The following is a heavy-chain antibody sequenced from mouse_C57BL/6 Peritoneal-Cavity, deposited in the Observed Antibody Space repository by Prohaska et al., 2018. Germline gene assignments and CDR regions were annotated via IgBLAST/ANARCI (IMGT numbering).Heavy chain of an antibody. J-gene: IGHJ3*01. CDR1: GYTFTDYY. V-gene: IGHV1-75*01. D-gene: IGHD6-1*01. CDR2: IFPGSGST. Sequence: QVQLQQSGPELVKPGASVKISCKASGYTFTDYYINWVKQRPGQGLEWIGWIFPGSGSTYYNEKFKGKATLTVDKSSSTAYMLLSSLTSDDCAVYLGVRSGGRSLRFAYWGQGTLVTVSA. CDR3: VRSGGRSLRFAY.